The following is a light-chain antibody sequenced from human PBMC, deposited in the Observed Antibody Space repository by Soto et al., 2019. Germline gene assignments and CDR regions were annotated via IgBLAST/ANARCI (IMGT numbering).Light chain of an antibody. CDR3: QQRRNWPLT. J-gene: IGKJ3*01. V-gene: IGKV3-11*01. CDR1: QSVSRY. CDR2: DAS. Sequence: EIVLTQSPATLSLSPGERATLSCRASQSVSRYLAWYQQKPGQAPRLLIYDASNRATGIPARFSGSGSGTDFTLTISSLEPEDFAVYYCQQRRNWPLTFGPGTKVDVK.